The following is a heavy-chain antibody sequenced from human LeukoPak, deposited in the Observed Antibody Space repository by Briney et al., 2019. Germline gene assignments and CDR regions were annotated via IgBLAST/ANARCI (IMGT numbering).Heavy chain of an antibody. CDR1: GVSISSGGYY. V-gene: IGHV4-31*03. Sequence: PSQTLSLTCTVSGVSISSGGYYWSWIRQHPGKGLEWIGYIYYSGSTYYNPSLKSRVTISVDTSKNQFSLKLSSVTAADTAVYYCARDSGGGYSYGYGYYYYGMDVWGQGTTVTVSS. CDR3: ARDSGGGYSYGYGYYYYGMDV. CDR2: IYYSGST. J-gene: IGHJ6*02. D-gene: IGHD5-18*01.